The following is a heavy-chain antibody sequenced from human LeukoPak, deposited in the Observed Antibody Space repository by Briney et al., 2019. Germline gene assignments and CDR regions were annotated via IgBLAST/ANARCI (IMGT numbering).Heavy chain of an antibody. J-gene: IGHJ4*02. D-gene: IGHD3-22*01. V-gene: IGHV1-2*02. CDR2: INPNSGGT. CDR1: GYTFTGYY. Sequence: GASVTVSCKASGYTFTGYYMHWVRQAPGQGLEWMGWINPNSGGTNYAQKFQGRVTMTRDTSISTAYMELSRLRSDDTAVYYCASSEYYDRLYYFDYWGQGTLVTVSS. CDR3: ASSEYYDRLYYFDY.